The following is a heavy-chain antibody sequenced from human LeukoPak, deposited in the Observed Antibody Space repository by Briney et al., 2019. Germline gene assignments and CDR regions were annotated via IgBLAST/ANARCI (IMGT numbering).Heavy chain of an antibody. D-gene: IGHD3-22*01. CDR2: INTDGSST. Sequence: GGSLRLSCAASKFTFSSYWMHWVRQAPGKGLVWVSRINTDGSSTNYADSVKGRFTISRDNAKNTLYLQMNSLRAEDTAVYYCAREYYYDSSGPDDAFDIWGQGTMVTVSS. CDR3: AREYYYDSSGPDDAFDI. J-gene: IGHJ3*02. V-gene: IGHV3-74*01. CDR1: KFTFSSYW.